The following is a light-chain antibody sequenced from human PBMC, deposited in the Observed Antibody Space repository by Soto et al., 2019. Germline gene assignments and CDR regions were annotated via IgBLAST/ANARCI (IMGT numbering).Light chain of an antibody. CDR3: SSYAGSDNYV. CDR2: GVT. J-gene: IGLJ1*01. Sequence: QSALTQPPSASGSPGQSVTISCTGTSSDVGDHNLVSWYQQHPGKAPKLLIWGVTNRPSGVPPRFSGSKSGNTASLTVSGLQAEDEADYYCSSYAGSDNYVFGTGTKLTVL. V-gene: IGLV2-8*01. CDR1: SSDVGDHNL.